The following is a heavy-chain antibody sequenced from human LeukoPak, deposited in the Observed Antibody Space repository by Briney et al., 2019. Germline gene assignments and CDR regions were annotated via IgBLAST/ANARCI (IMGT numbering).Heavy chain of an antibody. CDR2: VFTDGSS. V-gene: IGHV4-4*07. CDR3: ARDLGLSLDY. D-gene: IGHD3-16*01. J-gene: IGHJ4*02. CDR1: GGSIRGYY. Sequence: PSETLSLTCSVSGGSIRGYYWSWIRQPAGKGLEWIGRVFTDGSSNYNPSLKSRVTMSVDTSNNQFSLRLSPVTAADTAVYYCARDLGLSLDYWGQGTLVTVSS.